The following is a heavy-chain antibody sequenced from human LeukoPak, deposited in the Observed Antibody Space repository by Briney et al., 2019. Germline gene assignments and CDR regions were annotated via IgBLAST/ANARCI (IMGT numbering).Heavy chain of an antibody. V-gene: IGHV3-7*05. CDR3: AREGIVVVTDPYWYFDL. D-gene: IGHD2-21*02. CDR2: IKRDGSEK. Sequence: GGSLRLSCADSGFNFSSYWMSWVRQAPGKGLEWVANIKRDGSEKFYVDSVKGRFTISRDNAKNSLYLQMNSLRAEDTAVYYCAREGIVVVTDPYWYFDLWGRGTLVTVSS. J-gene: IGHJ2*01. CDR1: GFNFSSYW.